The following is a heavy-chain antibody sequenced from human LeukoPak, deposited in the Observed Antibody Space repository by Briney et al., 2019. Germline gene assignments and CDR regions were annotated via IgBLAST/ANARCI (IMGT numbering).Heavy chain of an antibody. Sequence: PSQTLSLTCTVSGGSISSGGYYWSWIRQHPGKGLEWIGYIYYSGSTYYNPSLKSRVTISVDTSKNQFSLKLSSLTAADTAVYYCARGSYSYGSGSYYKSPFDYWGQGTLVTVSS. J-gene: IGHJ4*02. CDR2: IYYSGST. CDR3: ARGSYSYGSGSYYKSPFDY. V-gene: IGHV4-31*03. D-gene: IGHD3-10*01. CDR1: GGSISSGGYY.